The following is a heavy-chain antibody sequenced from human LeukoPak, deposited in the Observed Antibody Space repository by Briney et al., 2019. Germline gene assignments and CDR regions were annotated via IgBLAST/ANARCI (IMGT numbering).Heavy chain of an antibody. V-gene: IGHV3-15*01. Sequence: GGSLRLSCAASGFTFSSYAMSWVRQAPGKGLEWVGRIKSKTDGGTTDYAAPVKGRFTISRDDSKNTLYLQMNSLKTEDTAVYYCTTEEYSSSPIGYWGQGTLVTVSS. D-gene: IGHD6-13*01. CDR3: TTEEYSSSPIGY. J-gene: IGHJ4*02. CDR2: IKSKTDGGTT. CDR1: GFTFSSYA.